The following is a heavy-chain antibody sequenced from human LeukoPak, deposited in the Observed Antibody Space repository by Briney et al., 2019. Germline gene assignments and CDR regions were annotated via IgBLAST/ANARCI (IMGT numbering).Heavy chain of an antibody. CDR1: GGTFSSYA. Sequence: GASVKVSCKASGGTFSSYAISWVRQAPGQGLEWMGGIIPIFGTANYAQKFQGRVTITADESTSTAYMELRSLRSDDTAVYYCAREGGYCSGGSCYDAFDIWGQGTMVTVSS. CDR2: IIPIFGTA. J-gene: IGHJ3*02. CDR3: AREGGYCSGGSCYDAFDI. V-gene: IGHV1-69*13. D-gene: IGHD2-15*01.